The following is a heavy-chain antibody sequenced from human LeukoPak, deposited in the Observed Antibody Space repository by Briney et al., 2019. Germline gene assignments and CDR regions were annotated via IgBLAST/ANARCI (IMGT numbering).Heavy chain of an antibody. CDR1: GFTVSSNY. Sequence: PGGSLRLSCAASGFTVSSNYMSWVRQAPGKGLEWVSVIYSGGGTYYADSVKGRFIISRDNSKNTLYLQMNSLRAEDTAVYYCARESSGYYSDYWGQGTLVTVS. V-gene: IGHV3-66*01. J-gene: IGHJ4*02. CDR2: IYSGGGT. D-gene: IGHD3-22*01. CDR3: ARESSGYYSDY.